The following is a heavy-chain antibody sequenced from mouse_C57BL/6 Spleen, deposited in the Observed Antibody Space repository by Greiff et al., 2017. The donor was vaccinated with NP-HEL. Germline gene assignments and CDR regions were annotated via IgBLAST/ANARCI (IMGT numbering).Heavy chain of an antibody. V-gene: IGHV2-6*03. D-gene: IGHD1-1*01. J-gene: IGHJ4*01. CDR3: ARTYGSSRGYAMDY. CDR1: GFSLTSYG. Sequence: VQLKESGPGLVAPSQSLSITCTVSGFSLTSYGVHWVRQPPGKGLEWLVVIWSDGSTTYNSALKSRLSISKDNSKSQVFLKMNSLQTDDTAMYYCARTYGSSRGYAMDYWGQGTSVTVSS. CDR2: IWSDGST.